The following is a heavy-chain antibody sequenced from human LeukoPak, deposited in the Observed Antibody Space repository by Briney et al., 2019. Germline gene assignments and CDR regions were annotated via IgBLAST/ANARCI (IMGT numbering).Heavy chain of an antibody. D-gene: IGHD3-9*01. CDR1: GFTFSDSA. J-gene: IGHJ6*02. Sequence: PGGSLRLSCAASGFTFSDSAMHWVRQASGKRLEWVGRIRSKANDYATTYGESVKGRFTISRDDSKNTAYLQMNSLNTEDTAVYYCTRDILVRWYYYYGMDVWGQGTTVTVSS. CDR3: TRDILVRWYYYYGMDV. V-gene: IGHV3-73*01. CDR2: IRSKANDYAT.